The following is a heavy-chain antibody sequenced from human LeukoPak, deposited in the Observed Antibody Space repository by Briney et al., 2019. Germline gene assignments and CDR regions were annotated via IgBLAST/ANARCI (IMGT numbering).Heavy chain of an antibody. D-gene: IGHD6-19*01. CDR2: IIPIFGTA. CDR3: ARDLGYSSGWQFDY. J-gene: IGHJ4*02. CDR1: RDTFTNKA. Sequence: ASVKVSCKASRDTFTNKAISWVRQAPGQGLEWMGGIIPIFGTANYAQKFQGRVTITADEFTSTAYMELSSLRSEDTAVYYCARDLGYSSGWQFDYWGQGTLVTVSS. V-gene: IGHV1-69*13.